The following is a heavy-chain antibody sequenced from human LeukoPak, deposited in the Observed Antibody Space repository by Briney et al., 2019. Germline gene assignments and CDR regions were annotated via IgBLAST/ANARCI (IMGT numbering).Heavy chain of an antibody. D-gene: IGHD2-2*01. CDR3: ARGGTRPDYYFDY. J-gene: IGHJ4*02. V-gene: IGHV4-59*02. Sequence: SETLSLTCTVSGASVSNYYWSWIRQPPGKGLEWIGYIYYSGSTNYNPSLKSRVTISVDTSKNQFSLKLSSVTAADTAVYYCARGGTRPDYYFDYWGQGTLLTVSS. CDR1: GASVSNYY. CDR2: IYYSGST.